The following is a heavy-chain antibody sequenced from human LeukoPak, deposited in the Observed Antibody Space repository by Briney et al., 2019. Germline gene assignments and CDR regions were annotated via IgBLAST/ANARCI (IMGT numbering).Heavy chain of an antibody. Sequence: SETLSLTCAVYGGSFSGSYWSWIRQSPGKGLEWIGEIHHSGSTNYNPSLKSRVTISLDTSNIQFSLKLTSVTAADTAVYYCARSRASVATAGTFGDWGQGALVTVSS. CDR1: GGSFSGSY. J-gene: IGHJ4*02. CDR3: ARSRASVATAGTFGD. CDR2: IHHSGST. V-gene: IGHV4-34*01. D-gene: IGHD1-1*01.